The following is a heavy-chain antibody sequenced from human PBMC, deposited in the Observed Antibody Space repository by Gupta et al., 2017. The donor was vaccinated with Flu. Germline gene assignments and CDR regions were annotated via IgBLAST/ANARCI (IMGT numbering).Heavy chain of an antibody. D-gene: IGHD2-2*01. J-gene: IGHJ6*02. CDR3: ARDPHCSSTSCQPYYYYYGMDV. Sequence: QVQLVESGGGLVKPGGSLRLSCAASGFTFSDYYMSWIRQAPGKGREWVSYISSSSSYTNYADSVKGRFTISRDNAKNSLYLQMNSLRAEDTAVYYCARDPHCSSTSCQPYYYYYGMDVWGQGTTVTVSS. CDR1: GFTFSDYY. CDR2: ISSSSSYT. V-gene: IGHV3-11*05.